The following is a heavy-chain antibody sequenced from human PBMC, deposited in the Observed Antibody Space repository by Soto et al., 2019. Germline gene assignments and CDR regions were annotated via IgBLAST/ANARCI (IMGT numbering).Heavy chain of an antibody. CDR3: AMMRDGYNYPGDYFDY. CDR1: GFTFSNYY. Sequence: QVQLVESGGGVGQPGRSLRLSCAAFGFTFSNYYMHWVRQAPGKGLDWVALISDDGSNKYYADSVKGRFTISRDNSKNTLYLQMNSLRAEDTAVYYCAMMRDGYNYPGDYFDYWGQGTLVTVSS. CDR2: ISDDGSNK. J-gene: IGHJ4*02. D-gene: IGHD5-12*01. V-gene: IGHV3-30*03.